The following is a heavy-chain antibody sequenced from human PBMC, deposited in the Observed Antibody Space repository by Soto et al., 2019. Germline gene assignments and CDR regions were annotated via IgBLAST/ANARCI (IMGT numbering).Heavy chain of an antibody. CDR1: GFTFSSYS. J-gene: IGHJ6*02. CDR2: ISSSSSYI. D-gene: IGHD6-19*01. CDR3: ARVPGYASPWYSSGWYHYYYYYGMDV. Sequence: PGGSLRLSCAASGFTFSSYSMNWVRQAPGKGLEWVSSISSSSSYIYYADSVKGRFTISRDNAKNSLYLQMNSLRAEDTAVYYCARVPGYASPWYSSGWYHYYYYYGMDVWGQGTTVTVSS. V-gene: IGHV3-21*01.